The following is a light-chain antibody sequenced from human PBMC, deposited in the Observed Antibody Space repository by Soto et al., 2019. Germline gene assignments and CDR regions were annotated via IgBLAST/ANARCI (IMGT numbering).Light chain of an antibody. V-gene: IGLV2-14*01. CDR3: SSYTSSSTWV. CDR1: SSDVGGYNY. CDR2: DVS. J-gene: IGLJ3*02. Sequence: QSVLTQPASVSGSPGQSITISCTGTSSDVGGYNYVYWYHQHPDKAPKLMIYDVSNRPSGVSNRFSGSKSGNTASLTISGLQAEDEADYYCSSYTSSSTWVFGGGTKLTVL.